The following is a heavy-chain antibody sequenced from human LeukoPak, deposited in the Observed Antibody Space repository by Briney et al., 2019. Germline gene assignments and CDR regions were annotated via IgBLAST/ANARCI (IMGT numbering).Heavy chain of an antibody. CDR2: IYSSGST. D-gene: IGHD3-10*01. Sequence: SETLSLTCTVSGGSISSYYWSWIRQPAGKGLGWIGRIYSSGSTNYNPSLKSRVTISVDTSKNQFSLKLSSVTAADTAVYYCARELWFGDFGQRGGMDVWGQGTTVTVSS. CDR1: GGSISSYY. V-gene: IGHV4-4*07. J-gene: IGHJ6*02. CDR3: ARELWFGDFGQRGGMDV.